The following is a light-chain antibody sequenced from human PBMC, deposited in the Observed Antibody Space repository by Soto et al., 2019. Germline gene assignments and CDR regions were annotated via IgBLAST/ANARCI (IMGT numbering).Light chain of an antibody. CDR2: DAS. CDR3: QQYNSHWYT. J-gene: IGKJ2*01. V-gene: IGKV1-5*01. Sequence: DIQMTQSPSTLSASVGDRVTITCRASQNINTWLAWYQQKPGKAPKFLIYDASSLESGVPSRFSGGGSGTEFTLTISSLQPDDFATYYCQQYNSHWYTFGQGTKVDIK. CDR1: QNINTW.